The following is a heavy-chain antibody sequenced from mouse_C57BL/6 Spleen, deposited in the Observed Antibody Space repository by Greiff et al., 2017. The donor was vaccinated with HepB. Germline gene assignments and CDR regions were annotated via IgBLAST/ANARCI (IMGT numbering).Heavy chain of an antibody. D-gene: IGHD1-1*01. CDR1: GYTFTSYW. CDR2: IDPSDSYT. Sequence: QVHVKQPGAELVMPGASVKLSCKASGYTFTSYWMHWVKQRPGQGLEWIGEIDPSDSYTNYNQKFKGKSTLTVDKSSSTAYMQLSSLTSEDSAVYYCARPYYYGSSYGGYFDYWGQGTTLTVSS. V-gene: IGHV1-69*01. J-gene: IGHJ2*01. CDR3: ARPYYYGSSYGGYFDY.